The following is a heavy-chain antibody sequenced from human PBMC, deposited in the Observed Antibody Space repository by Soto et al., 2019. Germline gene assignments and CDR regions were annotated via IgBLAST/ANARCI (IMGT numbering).Heavy chain of an antibody. V-gene: IGHV4-38-2*02. CDR3: SRDWGNGGHSRDDAFDL. CDR1: DYSLSSGYY. D-gene: IGHD2-21*02. CDR2: IYHSWGT. Sequence: SETLSLNCAVSDYSLSSGYYWVWIRQPPGKGLDWIGNIYHSWGTYYNPSLKSRFTISVETAKNQFSLKLSSVTAADTAVYYCSRDWGNGGHSRDDAFDLWGQAPMVTVSS. J-gene: IGHJ3*01.